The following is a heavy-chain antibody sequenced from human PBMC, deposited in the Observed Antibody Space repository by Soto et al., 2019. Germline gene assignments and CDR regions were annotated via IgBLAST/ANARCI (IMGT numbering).Heavy chain of an antibody. CDR3: ARAAEGGGRFDP. J-gene: IGHJ5*02. V-gene: IGHV4-31*03. CDR2: IYYSGST. D-gene: IGHD3-16*01. Sequence: QVQLQESGPGLVKPSQTLSLTCTVSGGSISSGGYYWSWIRQHPGKGLEWIGYIYYSGSTYYNPSLKSRVTISVDMAKNQVSLKLGSVAAADTAVYYCARAAEGGGRFDPWGQGTLVTVSS. CDR1: GGSISSGGYY.